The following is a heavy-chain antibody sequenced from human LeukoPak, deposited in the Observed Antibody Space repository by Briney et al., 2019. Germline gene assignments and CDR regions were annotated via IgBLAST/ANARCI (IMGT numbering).Heavy chain of an antibody. J-gene: IGHJ4*02. CDR3: ATYRSGWYVY. Sequence: PSETLSLTCTVSGGSISSSGYYWSWIRQPPGKGLEWIGNIDYSRSTNNNPSLKSRVTISLDTSKDQFSLKLSSVPAADTALYYRATYRSGWYVYWGQGTLVTVSS. CDR2: IDYSRST. CDR1: GGSISSSGYY. D-gene: IGHD6-19*01. V-gene: IGHV4-61*08.